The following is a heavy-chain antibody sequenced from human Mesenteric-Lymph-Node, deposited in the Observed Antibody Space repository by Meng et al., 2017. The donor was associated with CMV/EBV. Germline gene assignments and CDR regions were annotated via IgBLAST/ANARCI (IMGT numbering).Heavy chain of an antibody. D-gene: IGHD3-22*01. J-gene: IGHJ3*02. CDR3: ARDTLNYYDSSGGAFDI. CDR1: GFTFSSYG. V-gene: IGHV3-7*01. CDR2: IKQDGSEK. Sequence: GGSLRLSCAASGFTFSSYGMHWVRQVSGKGLEWVANIKQDGSEKYYVDSVKGRFTISRDNAKNSLYLQMNSLRAEDTAVYYCARDTLNYYDSSGGAFDIWGQGTMVTVSS.